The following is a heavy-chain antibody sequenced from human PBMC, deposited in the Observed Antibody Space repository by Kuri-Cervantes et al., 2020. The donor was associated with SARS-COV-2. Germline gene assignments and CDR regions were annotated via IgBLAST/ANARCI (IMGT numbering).Heavy chain of an antibody. V-gene: IGHV1-46*01. Sequence: ASVKVSCKVSGYTLTELSMHWVRQAPGQGLEWMGIINPSGGSTSYAQKFQGRVTMTRDTSTSTVYMELSSLRSEDTAVYYCARDGIAVAAAGYYYGMDVWGQGTTVTVSS. CDR2: INPSGGST. D-gene: IGHD6-19*01. CDR1: GYTLTELS. CDR3: ARDGIAVAAAGYYYGMDV. J-gene: IGHJ6*02.